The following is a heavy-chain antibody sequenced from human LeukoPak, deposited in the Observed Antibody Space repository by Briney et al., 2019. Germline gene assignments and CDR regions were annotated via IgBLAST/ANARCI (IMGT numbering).Heavy chain of an antibody. Sequence: SETLSLTCTVSGGSLSNYYWSWIRQPPGKGLEWIGYIFYSGSTNYNPSLKSRVTISQDTSKNQFSLKLSSVTAADTAIYYCAKGAGGFSYYNWFDPWGQGTLVTVSS. V-gene: IGHV4-59*12. CDR2: IFYSGST. J-gene: IGHJ5*02. CDR1: GGSLSNYY. CDR3: AKGAGGFSYYNWFDP. D-gene: IGHD5-18*01.